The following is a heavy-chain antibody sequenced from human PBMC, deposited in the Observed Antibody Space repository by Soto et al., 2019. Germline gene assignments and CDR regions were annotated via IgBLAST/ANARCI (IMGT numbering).Heavy chain of an antibody. V-gene: IGHV1-69*02. D-gene: IGHD6-13*01. J-gene: IGHJ4*02. CDR1: GGTFSSYT. CDR2: IIPILGIA. CDR3: ARIGEVAAAEFDY. Sequence: ASVKVSCKASGGTFSSYTISWVRQAPGQGLEWMGRIIPILGIANYAQKFQGRVTITADKSTSTAYMELSSLRSEDTAVYYCARIGEVAAAEFDYWCQGILVTVS.